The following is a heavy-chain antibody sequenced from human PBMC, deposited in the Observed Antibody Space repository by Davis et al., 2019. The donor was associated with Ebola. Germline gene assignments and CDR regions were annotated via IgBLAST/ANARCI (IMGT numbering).Heavy chain of an antibody. CDR1: GGSFSGYY. V-gene: IGHV4-59*12. CDR3: ARVVGATTSWFDP. Sequence: SETLSLTCAVYGGSFSGYYWSWIRQPPGKGLEWIGYIYYSGSTNYNPSLKSRVTISVDTSKNQFSLKLSSVTAADTAVYYCARVVGATTSWFDPWGQGTLVTVSS. D-gene: IGHD1-26*01. CDR2: IYYSGST. J-gene: IGHJ5*02.